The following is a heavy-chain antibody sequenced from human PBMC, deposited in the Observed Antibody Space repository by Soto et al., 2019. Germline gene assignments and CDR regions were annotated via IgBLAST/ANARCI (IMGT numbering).Heavy chain of an antibody. CDR2: IFHSGRT. CDR3: EREYTNSTEAFDL. CDR1: GGSVNSDYYY. J-gene: IGHJ4*02. Sequence: SETLSLTCTVSGGSVNSDYYYWSWIRQPPGKGLEWVGYIFHSGRTNYNPSLKSRVTISIDASRNQFSLKLSSVTAADTAVFYCEREYTNSTEAFDLWGRGTLVTVSS. D-gene: IGHD6-6*01. V-gene: IGHV4-61*01.